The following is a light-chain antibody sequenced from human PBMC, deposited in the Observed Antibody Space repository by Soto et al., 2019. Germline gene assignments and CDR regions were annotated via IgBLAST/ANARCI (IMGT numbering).Light chain of an antibody. CDR2: DVS. J-gene: IGLJ3*02. Sequence: QSVLTQPASVSGSPGQSITISCTGTSSDVGGYNYVSWYQQHPGKAPKLMIYDVSNRPPGVSNRFSGSKSGNTASLTISGLQDEDEADYYCSSYTSSSTRVFGGGTKLTVL. V-gene: IGLV2-14*01. CDR3: SSYTSSSTRV. CDR1: SSDVGGYNY.